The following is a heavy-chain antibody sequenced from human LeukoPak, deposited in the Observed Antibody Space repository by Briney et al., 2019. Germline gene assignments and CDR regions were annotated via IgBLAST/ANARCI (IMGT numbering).Heavy chain of an antibody. Sequence: VSVKVSCKASGYTFTGYYMHWVRQAPGQGLEWMGRINPNSGGTNYAQKFQGRVTMTRDTSISTAYMELSRLRSDDTAVYYCAQNGCSGGSCYLDYYYGMDVWGQGTTVTVSS. CDR3: AQNGCSGGSCYLDYYYGMDV. CDR1: GYTFTGYY. V-gene: IGHV1-2*06. CDR2: INPNSGGT. J-gene: IGHJ6*02. D-gene: IGHD2-15*01.